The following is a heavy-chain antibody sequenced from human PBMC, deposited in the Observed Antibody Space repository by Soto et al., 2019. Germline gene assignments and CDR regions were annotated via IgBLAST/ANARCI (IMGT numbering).Heavy chain of an antibody. CDR2: ITNNGAGT. CDR1: GFTFSSCV. D-gene: IGHD6-13*01. J-gene: IGHJ4*02. V-gene: IGHV3-23*01. CDR3: AKGLNNGRWYAAD. Sequence: EVHLLESGGGLVQPGESLRLSCGASGFTFSSCVMTWVRQAPGKELEWVSSITNNGAGTHYADSVKGRFTFSRDNSKNTVFLQMNNLRAVNTAVYYCAKGLNNGRWYAADWGQGTLVTVSS.